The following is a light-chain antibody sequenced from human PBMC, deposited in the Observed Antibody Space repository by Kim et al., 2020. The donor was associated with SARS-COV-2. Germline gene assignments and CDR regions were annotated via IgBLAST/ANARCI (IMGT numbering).Light chain of an antibody. CDR3: QQYNSYSGT. Sequence: ASVGVSVTMTCRASQSVSYYLSWYQQRPGKAPKLLIYQASTLESGVPSRFSGSGSGTEFTLTISSLQPDDFATYYCQQYNSYSGTFGQGTKLEI. CDR2: QAS. V-gene: IGKV1-5*03. CDR1: QSVSYY. J-gene: IGKJ2*01.